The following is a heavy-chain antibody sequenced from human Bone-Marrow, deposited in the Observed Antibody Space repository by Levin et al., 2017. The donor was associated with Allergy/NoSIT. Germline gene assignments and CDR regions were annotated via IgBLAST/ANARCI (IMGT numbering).Heavy chain of an antibody. J-gene: IGHJ4*02. V-gene: IGHV4-31*03. CDR2: IYHSGST. CDR3: ARVTGKTVAGLTHPRPGEFDS. D-gene: IGHD6-19*01. CDR1: GGSIKTDAYY. Sequence: SETLSLTCTVSGGSIKTDAYYWSWIRQHPGKGLEWIGYIYHSGSTFYNPSLESRVTMSADTSKNQFSLRLESVTAADTAVYYCARVTGKTVAGLTHPRPGEFDSWGQGTLVTVSS.